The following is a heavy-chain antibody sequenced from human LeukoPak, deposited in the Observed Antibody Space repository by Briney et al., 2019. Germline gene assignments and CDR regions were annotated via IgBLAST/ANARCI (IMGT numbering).Heavy chain of an antibody. Sequence: PSETLSLTCTVSGGSISSYYWSWIRQPPGKGLEWIGYIYYSGSTNYNPSLKSRVTISVDTSKNQFSLKLSSVTAADTAVYSCARVYSSSWGYFDYWGQGTLVTVSS. CDR3: ARVYSSSWGYFDY. J-gene: IGHJ4*02. CDR2: IYYSGST. D-gene: IGHD6-13*01. CDR1: GGSISSYY. V-gene: IGHV4-59*01.